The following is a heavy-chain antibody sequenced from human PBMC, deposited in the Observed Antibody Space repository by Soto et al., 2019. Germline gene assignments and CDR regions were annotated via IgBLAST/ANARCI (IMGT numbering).Heavy chain of an antibody. D-gene: IGHD4-17*01. Sequence: QVQLVQSGAEVKKPGASVKVSCKASGYTFTSYGISWVRQAPGQGLEWMGWISAYNGNTNYAQKLQGRVTMTTDTYTSTAYMELRSLRSDDTAVYYCARDSSPFGDYVGFDYWGQVTLVTVSS. CDR2: ISAYNGNT. J-gene: IGHJ4*02. CDR1: GYTFTSYG. CDR3: ARDSSPFGDYVGFDY. V-gene: IGHV1-18*01.